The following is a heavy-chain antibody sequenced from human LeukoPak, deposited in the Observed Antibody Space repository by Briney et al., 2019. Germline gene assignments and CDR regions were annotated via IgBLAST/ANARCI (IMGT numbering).Heavy chain of an antibody. CDR1: GYTFTDYY. D-gene: IGHD2-21*02. CDR2: LNPKTGGT. CDR3: ARASYCGGGCYYYFDY. Sequence: GASVKVSCKASGYTFTDYYIHWVRQAPGQGLECMGCLNPKTGGTFYAQRFQGRVTMTMDTSISTAYMELSWLRSDDTAVYYCARASYCGGGCYYYFDYWGQGTLVTASS. V-gene: IGHV1-2*02. J-gene: IGHJ4*02.